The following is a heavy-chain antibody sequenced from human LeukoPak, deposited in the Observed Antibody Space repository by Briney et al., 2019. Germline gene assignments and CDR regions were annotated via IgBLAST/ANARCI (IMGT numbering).Heavy chain of an antibody. CDR2: IVNDGSGA. CDR1: GFTFSSHW. CDR3: IRESPHSGFNVAFDS. V-gene: IGHV3-74*01. Sequence: GGSLRLSCAASGFTFSSHWMHWVRQAPGKGLVWISRIVNDGSGATYVDSVKGRFTTSRDNAKNTLYLQMNSLRAEDTAVYYCIRESPHSGFNVAFDSWGQGTLVTVSS. J-gene: IGHJ4*02. D-gene: IGHD2-15*01.